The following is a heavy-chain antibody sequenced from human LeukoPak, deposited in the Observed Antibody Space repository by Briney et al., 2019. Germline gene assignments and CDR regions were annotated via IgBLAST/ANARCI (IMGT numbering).Heavy chain of an antibody. CDR1: RYIFTNYA. V-gene: IGHV1-3*01. CDR2: ISGGSGDT. D-gene: IGHD1-26*01. Sequence: ASVKVSCKASRYIFTNYAMHWVRQAPGQRLEWMGRISGGSGDTKYSQKFQDRVTITRDTSASTAYMELNSLRSEDTAVYYCARIGWELPHTDYYFDYWGQGTLVTVSS. CDR3: ARIGWELPHTDYYFDY. J-gene: IGHJ4*02.